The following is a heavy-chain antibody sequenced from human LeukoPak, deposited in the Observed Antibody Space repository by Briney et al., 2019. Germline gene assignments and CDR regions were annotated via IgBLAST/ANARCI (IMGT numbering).Heavy chain of an antibody. V-gene: IGHV4-34*01. CDR2: INHSGGT. Sequence: SETLSLTCAVYGGSFSGYYWSWIRQPPGKGLEWIGEINHSGGTNYNPSLKSRVTISVDTSKNQFSLKLSSVTAADTAVYYCARVCRATSYYYYMDVWGKGTTVTVSS. CDR1: GGSFSGYY. J-gene: IGHJ6*03. CDR3: ARVCRATSYYYYMDV. D-gene: IGHD1-26*01.